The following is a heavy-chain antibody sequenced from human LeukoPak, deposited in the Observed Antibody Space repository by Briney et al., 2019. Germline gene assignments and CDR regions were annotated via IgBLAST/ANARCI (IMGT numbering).Heavy chain of an antibody. V-gene: IGHV3-21*01. J-gene: IGHJ4*02. D-gene: IGHD2-2*01. Sequence: GGSLRLSCAASGFTFSSYSMNWVRQAPGKGLEWVSSISSSSSYIYYADSVKGRFTISRDNAKNSLYLQMNSLRAEDTAVYYCTSARAQLFDYWGQGTLVTVSS. CDR2: ISSSSSYI. CDR3: TSARAQLFDY. CDR1: GFTFSSYS.